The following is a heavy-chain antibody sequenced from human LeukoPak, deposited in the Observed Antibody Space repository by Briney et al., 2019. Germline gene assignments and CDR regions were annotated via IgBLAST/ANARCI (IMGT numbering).Heavy chain of an antibody. CDR1: GYTFTSYY. Sequence: ASVKVSCKASGYTFTSYYMHWMRQAPGQGLEWMGIINPSGGSTSYAQKFQGRVTMTRDTSTSTVYMELSSLRSEDTAVYYCARDPNEDYYDSSGYYPFDYWGQGTLVTVSS. J-gene: IGHJ4*02. V-gene: IGHV1-46*01. CDR2: INPSGGST. D-gene: IGHD3-22*01. CDR3: ARDPNEDYYDSSGYYPFDY.